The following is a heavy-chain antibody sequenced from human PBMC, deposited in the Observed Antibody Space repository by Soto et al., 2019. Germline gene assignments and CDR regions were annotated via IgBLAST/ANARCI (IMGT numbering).Heavy chain of an antibody. J-gene: IGHJ4*02. Sequence: AGGSLRLSCAASGFTFSSYAMNWVRQAPGMGLEWVSCISGSGGSVYYVDSVKGRFTISRDNSKNTVFLQMNSLRAEDTAVYYCAKDEGAVVPGTIDYWGQGALVTVSS. CDR1: GFTFSSYA. CDR2: ISGSGGSV. V-gene: IGHV3-23*01. D-gene: IGHD2-2*01. CDR3: AKDEGAVVPGTIDY.